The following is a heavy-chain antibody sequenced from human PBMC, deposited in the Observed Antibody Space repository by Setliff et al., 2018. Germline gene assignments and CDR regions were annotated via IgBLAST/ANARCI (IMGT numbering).Heavy chain of an antibody. V-gene: IGHV3-7*01. D-gene: IGHD4-17*01. J-gene: IGHJ4*02. CDR1: GFTFSSHW. CDR2: INHDGSEK. Sequence: GGSLRLSCAASGFTFSSHWMAWVRQAPGKGLEWVANINHDGSEKYYVDSVKGRFTISRDNAKNSLYLQMNSLRAEDTAVYYCARLRKDYGDYYYFDYWGQGTLVTVSS. CDR3: ARLRKDYGDYYYFDY.